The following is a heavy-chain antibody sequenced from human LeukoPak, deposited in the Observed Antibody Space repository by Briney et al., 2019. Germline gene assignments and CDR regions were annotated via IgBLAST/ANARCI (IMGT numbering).Heavy chain of an antibody. CDR2: IYYTGT. D-gene: IGHD7-27*01. CDR3: ASRKLGNDY. V-gene: IGHV4-59*02. Sequence: SETLSLTCTVSGGSVTDYYWSWIRQSPGKGLEWIGYIYYTGTTYNPSLKTRVTISADTSKNQFSLKLISVTAADTAVYYCASRKLGNDYWGQGTLVTVSS. CDR1: GGSVTDYY. J-gene: IGHJ4*02.